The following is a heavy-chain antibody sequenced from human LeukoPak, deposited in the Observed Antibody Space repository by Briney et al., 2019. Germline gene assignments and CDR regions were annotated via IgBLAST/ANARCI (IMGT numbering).Heavy chain of an antibody. D-gene: IGHD3-3*01. V-gene: IGHV4-59*11. CDR1: GGSISSHY. J-gene: IGHJ5*02. CDR2: IYYSGST. CDR3: ARLYYYDFWSGYYAWFEP. Sequence: PSETLSLTCTVSGGSISSHYWSWIRQPPGKGLEWIGYIYYSGSTNYNPSLKSRVTISVDTSKNQFSLKLSSVTAADTAVYYCARLYYYDFWSGYYAWFEPWGQGTLV.